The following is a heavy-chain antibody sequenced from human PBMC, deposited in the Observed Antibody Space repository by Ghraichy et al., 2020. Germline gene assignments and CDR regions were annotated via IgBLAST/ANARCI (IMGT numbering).Heavy chain of an antibody. J-gene: IGHJ5*02. V-gene: IGHV4-59*08. D-gene: IGHD1-20*01. CDR1: GGSISSYY. Sequence: GSLRLTCTVSGGSISSYYWSWIRQPPGKGLEWIGYIYYSGSTNYNPSLKSRVTISVDTSKNQFSLKLSSVTAADTAVYYCARHEPLTGTHLGWFDPWGQGTLVTVSS. CDR3: ARHEPLTGTHLGWFDP. CDR2: IYYSGST.